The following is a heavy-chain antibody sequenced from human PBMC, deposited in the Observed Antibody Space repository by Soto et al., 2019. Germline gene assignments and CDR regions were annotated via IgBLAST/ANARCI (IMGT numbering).Heavy chain of an antibody. D-gene: IGHD1-1*01. V-gene: IGHV1-3*04. CDR2: INIGNGNT. CDR1: GYNFINNA. Sequence: ASVKVSCKASGYNFINNAIHWVRQAPGQRLEWMGWINIGNGNTKYLQKFQDRITISRDTSASIGYLELNSLRSEDTAVYYCARTRNDCWWYYFDYWGQGTLVTVSS. CDR3: ARTRNDCWWYYFDY. J-gene: IGHJ4*02.